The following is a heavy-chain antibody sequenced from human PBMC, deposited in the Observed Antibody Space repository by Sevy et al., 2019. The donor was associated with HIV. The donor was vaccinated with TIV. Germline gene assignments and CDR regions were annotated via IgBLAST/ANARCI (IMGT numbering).Heavy chain of an antibody. CDR1: GFTFSSYA. V-gene: IGHV3-30-3*01. J-gene: IGHJ3*02. CDR3: ARDVGRGYNAFDI. Sequence: GGSLRLSCAASGFTFSSYAMHWVRQAPGKGLEWVAVISYDGSNKYYEDSVKGRFTISRDNSKNTLDLQMNSLRAEDTAVYYCARDVGRGYNAFDIWGQGTMVTVSS. CDR2: ISYDGSNK. D-gene: IGHD5-12*01.